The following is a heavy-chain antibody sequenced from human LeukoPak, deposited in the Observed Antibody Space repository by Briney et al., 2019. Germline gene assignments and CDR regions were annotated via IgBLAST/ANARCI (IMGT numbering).Heavy chain of an antibody. D-gene: IGHD3-10*01. CDR2: IIPIFGTA. Sequence: SVKVSCKASGGTFSSYAISWVRQAPGQGLEWMGGIIPIFGTANYAQKFQGRVTITTDESTSTVYMELSSLRSEDTAVYYCARDIWFGEGTFDYWGQGTLVTVSS. J-gene: IGHJ4*02. CDR1: GGTFSSYA. CDR3: ARDIWFGEGTFDY. V-gene: IGHV1-69*05.